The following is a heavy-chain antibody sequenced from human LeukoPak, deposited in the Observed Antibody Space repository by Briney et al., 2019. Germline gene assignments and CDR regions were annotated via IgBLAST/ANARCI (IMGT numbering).Heavy chain of an antibody. CDR3: ARDPGISLSGKYFQH. Sequence: ASVKVSFKASGYSFTGFYMHWVRQAPGQGLEWMGWINPNSGGTNYAQRFQGRVTMTMDTSISTAYMELSSMRSDDTAVYYCARDPGISLSGKYFQHWGQGTLVTVSS. CDR2: INPNSGGT. V-gene: IGHV1-2*02. J-gene: IGHJ1*01. CDR1: GYSFTGFY. D-gene: IGHD6-19*01.